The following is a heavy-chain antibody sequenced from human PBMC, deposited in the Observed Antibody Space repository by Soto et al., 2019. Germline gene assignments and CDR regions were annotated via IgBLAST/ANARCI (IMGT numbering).Heavy chain of an antibody. CDR1: VFTFSSYS. J-gene: IGHJ4*02. CDR3: ARDARYSYGPFAY. Sequence: GGSLRLSCAASVFTFSSYSMNWVRQAPKKGLEWVSYISSSSSTIYYADSVKGRFTISRDNAKNSLYLQMNSLRDEDTAVYYCARDARYSYGPFAYWGQGTLVTVSS. V-gene: IGHV3-48*02. CDR2: ISSSSSTI. D-gene: IGHD5-18*01.